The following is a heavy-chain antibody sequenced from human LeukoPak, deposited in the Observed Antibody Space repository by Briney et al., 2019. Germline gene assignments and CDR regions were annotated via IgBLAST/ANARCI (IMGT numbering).Heavy chain of an antibody. D-gene: IGHD3-22*01. V-gene: IGHV1-69*13. J-gene: IGHJ6*02. Sequence: SVKVSCKASGGTFSSYAISWVRQAPGQGLEWMGGIIPIFGTANYAQKFQGRVTITADESTSTAYMELSSLRSEDTAVYYCARSTYYDSSGYYGHNYYYGMDVWGQGTTVTVSS. CDR3: ARSTYYDSSGYYGHNYYYGMDV. CDR1: GGTFSSYA. CDR2: IIPIFGTA.